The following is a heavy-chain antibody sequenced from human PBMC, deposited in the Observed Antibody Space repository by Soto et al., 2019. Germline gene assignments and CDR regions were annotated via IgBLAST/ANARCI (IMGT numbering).Heavy chain of an antibody. Sequence: QVQLVQSGAEVKKPGASVKVSCKASGYTFTSYGISWVRQAPGQGLEWMGWISAYNGNTNYAQKLQGRVTMTTDTSTSTAYMELRSLRSDDTAVYYCSREGIVVVPAAIGDTAMAYYFDYWGQGTLVTVSS. CDR2: ISAYNGNT. CDR1: GYTFTSYG. V-gene: IGHV1-18*01. CDR3: SREGIVVVPAAIGDTAMAYYFDY. J-gene: IGHJ4*02. D-gene: IGHD2-2*02.